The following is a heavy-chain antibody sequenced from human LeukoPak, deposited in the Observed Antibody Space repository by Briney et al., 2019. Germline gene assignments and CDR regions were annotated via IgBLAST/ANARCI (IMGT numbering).Heavy chain of an antibody. D-gene: IGHD5-12*01. CDR2: ISGSGGST. CDR3: AKNPFIKWLRSGYYFDY. J-gene: IGHJ4*02. Sequence: GGSLRLSCAASGFTFDDYAMHWVRQAPGKGLEWVSAISGSGGSTYYADSVKGRFTISRDNSKNTLYLQMNSLRAEDTAVYYCAKNPFIKWLRSGYYFDYWGQGTLVTVSS. V-gene: IGHV3-23*01. CDR1: GFTFDDYA.